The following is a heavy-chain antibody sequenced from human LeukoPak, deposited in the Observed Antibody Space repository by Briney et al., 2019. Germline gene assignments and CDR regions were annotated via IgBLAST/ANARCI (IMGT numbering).Heavy chain of an antibody. CDR1: GVSISSYY. CDR3: ARDYVATAYWYFDL. J-gene: IGHJ2*01. D-gene: IGHD5-18*01. Sequence: SETLSLTCTVSGVSISSYYWSWIRQPPGKGLEWIGYIYYSGSTNYNPSLKSRVTISVDTSKNQFSLKLSSVTAADTAVYYCARDYVATAYWYFDLWGRGTLVTVSS. V-gene: IGHV4-59*01. CDR2: IYYSGST.